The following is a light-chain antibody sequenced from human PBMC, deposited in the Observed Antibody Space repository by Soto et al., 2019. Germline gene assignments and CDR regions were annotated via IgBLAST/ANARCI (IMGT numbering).Light chain of an antibody. CDR1: QRVSSSY. CDR3: QQYGSSPLYT. V-gene: IGKV3-20*01. Sequence: EIVLTQSPGTLSLSPGERATLSCRASQRVSSSYLAWYQQKPGQAPRLLIYGASSRATGIPDRFSGSGSGTDFTRTISRLEPEDVAVYYCQQYGSSPLYTFGRGKKLEIK. CDR2: GAS. J-gene: IGKJ2*01.